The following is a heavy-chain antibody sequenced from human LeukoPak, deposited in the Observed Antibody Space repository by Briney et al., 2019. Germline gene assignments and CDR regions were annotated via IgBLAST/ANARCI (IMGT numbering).Heavy chain of an antibody. J-gene: IGHJ4*02. CDR3: ARGESSSWYD. CDR1: GFTFSTYR. CDR2: MNSDWSST. D-gene: IGHD6-13*01. V-gene: IGHV3-74*01. Sequence: GGSLRLSCACPGFTFSTYRLHRVRQAPGKGLVWVSGMNSDWSSTVYADSVKGRFTISRDNARNTLYLQMNNLRAEDTAVYYCARGESSSWYDWGQGTLVTVSS.